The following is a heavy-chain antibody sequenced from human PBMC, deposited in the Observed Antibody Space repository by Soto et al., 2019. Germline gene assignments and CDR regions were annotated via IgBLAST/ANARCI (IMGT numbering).Heavy chain of an antibody. D-gene: IGHD3-10*01. Sequence: QVQLQESGPGLVKPSQTLSLTCTVSGGSIGSGGYYWIWIRQHPGRGLEWIGWIYHSGSTYYNPSLKSRVTISVDTSKNQFSLKLSSVTAADTAVYYCARDAPSSAFDRGKDWGQGTLVTVSS. CDR3: ARDAPSSAFDRGKD. CDR1: GGSIGSGGYY. CDR2: IYHSGST. J-gene: IGHJ4*02. V-gene: IGHV4-31*03.